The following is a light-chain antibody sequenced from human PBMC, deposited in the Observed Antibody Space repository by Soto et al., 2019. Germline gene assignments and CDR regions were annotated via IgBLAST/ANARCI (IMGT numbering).Light chain of an antibody. CDR1: SSNIGAGYE. J-gene: IGLJ1*01. CDR3: QSYDSSLSGYV. CDR2: ENT. Sequence: QSVLTQPPSVSEAPGQRVTISCTGSSSNIGAGYEAHWYQQVPGTAPKLLIYENTNRPSGVPARFSVSKSVTSASLAITGLQAEDEAEYYCQSYDSSLSGYVFGTGTKLTVL. V-gene: IGLV1-40*01.